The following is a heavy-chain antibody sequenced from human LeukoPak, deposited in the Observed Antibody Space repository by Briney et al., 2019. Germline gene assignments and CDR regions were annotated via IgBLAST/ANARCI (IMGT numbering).Heavy chain of an antibody. CDR3: AKDPSLITMVRGVLELSYYFDY. D-gene: IGHD3-10*01. CDR1: GYTFTGYY. CDR2: ISYDGSNK. Sequence: SCKASGYTFTGYYIHWVRQAPGKGLEWVAVISYDGSNKFYADSVKGRFTISRDNSKNTLYLQMNSLRAEDTAVYYCAKDPSLITMVRGVLELSYYFDYWGQGTLVTVSS. V-gene: IGHV3-30*18. J-gene: IGHJ4*02.